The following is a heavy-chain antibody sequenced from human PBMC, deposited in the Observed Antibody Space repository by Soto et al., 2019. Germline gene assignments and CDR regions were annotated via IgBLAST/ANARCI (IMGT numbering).Heavy chain of an antibody. V-gene: IGHV5-51*01. Sequence: VESLKISCKASGYTFTSSWIWWVLQVRVEGLEWMGIIYPGDSDTRYSPSFRGQITISADRSITTAYLQWSGLKASDTGMYYCARLSSCSNGVCYKFDYWGPGTLVTVSS. CDR1: GYTFTSSW. CDR3: ARLSSCSNGVCYKFDY. D-gene: IGHD2-8*01. J-gene: IGHJ4*02. CDR2: IYPGDSDT.